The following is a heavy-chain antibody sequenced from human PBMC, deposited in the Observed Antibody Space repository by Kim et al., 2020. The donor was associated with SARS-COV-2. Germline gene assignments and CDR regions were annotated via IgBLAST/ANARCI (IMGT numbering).Heavy chain of an antibody. CDR1: GFTFSSYG. V-gene: IGHV3-30*02. CDR2: ISNSGSNK. Sequence: GGSLRLSCAASGFTFSSYGMHWVRQAPGKGLEWVSSISNSGSNKYYADSVKGRFTISRDNAKNTLYLQMNSLRAEDTAVYYCAKDAHFSYSTGLFDYWG. CDR3: AKDAHFSYSTGLFDY. J-gene: IGHJ4*01. D-gene: IGHD1-26*01.